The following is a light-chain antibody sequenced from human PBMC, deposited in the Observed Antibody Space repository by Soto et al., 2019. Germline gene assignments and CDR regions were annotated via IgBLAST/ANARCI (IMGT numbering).Light chain of an antibody. CDR3: SSYTGSSTLYV. Sequence: QSVLTQPPSVSGAPGQRVTISCTGSSSNIGADYDVNWYQQFPGTAPKLLIYGNDNRPSGVPDRFSGSKSDTSASLAVTGLQAEDEADYYCSSYTGSSTLYVFGTGTKLTVL. CDR1: SSNIGADYD. V-gene: IGLV1-40*01. J-gene: IGLJ1*01. CDR2: GND.